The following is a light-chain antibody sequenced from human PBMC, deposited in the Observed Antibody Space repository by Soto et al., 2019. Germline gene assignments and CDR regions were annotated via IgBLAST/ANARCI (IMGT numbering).Light chain of an antibody. V-gene: IGLV2-14*01. CDR3: SSYTSDSTLV. J-gene: IGLJ3*02. CDR1: STYVGGYNY. Sequence: QSVLTQPASVSGSPGQSIAISCTGTSTYVGGYNYVSWYQQHPGKAPKLMIYEVSNRPSGVSNRFSGAKSGNTASLTISGLQAEDEADYYCSSYTSDSTLVFGGGTKVTVL. CDR2: EVS.